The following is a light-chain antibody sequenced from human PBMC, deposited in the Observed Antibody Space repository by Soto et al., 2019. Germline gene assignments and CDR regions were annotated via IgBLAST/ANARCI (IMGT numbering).Light chain of an antibody. CDR3: SSSTGRYTVV. J-gene: IGLJ3*02. Sequence: QSALTQPASVSGSPGQSITISCTGTNSDVGAYRYVSWYQQHPDKAPRLMIYDVSDRPSGVSNRFSGSKSGNTASLTISGLQAVDEADYYCSSSTGRYTVVFGGGTQLTVL. CDR1: NSDVGAYRY. CDR2: DVS. V-gene: IGLV2-14*03.